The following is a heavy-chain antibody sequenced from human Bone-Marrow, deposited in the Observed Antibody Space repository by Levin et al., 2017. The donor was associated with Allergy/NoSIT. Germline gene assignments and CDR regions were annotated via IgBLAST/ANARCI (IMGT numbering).Heavy chain of an antibody. CDR2: MWFDGSNI. J-gene: IGHJ4*02. CDR3: AREFQEYYFDY. CDR1: GFTFSSYG. Sequence: PGGSLRLSCAASGFTFSSYGMHWVRQAPGKGLEWVAYMWFDGSNINYADSVKGRFTISRDNSKNTLYLQMNSLRADDTAVYYCAREFQEYYFDYWGQGTLVTVSS. V-gene: IGHV3-33*01. D-gene: IGHD2-21*01.